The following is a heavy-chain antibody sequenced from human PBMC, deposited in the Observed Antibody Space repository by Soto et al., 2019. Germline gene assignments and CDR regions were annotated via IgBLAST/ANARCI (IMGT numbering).Heavy chain of an antibody. D-gene: IGHD2-15*01. CDR2: IIPIFGTA. J-gene: IGHJ4*02. Sequence: QVQLVQSGAEVKKPGSSVKVSCKASGGTFSSYAISWVRQAPGQGLEWMGGIIPIFGTANYAQKFQGRVTITADESTGTAYMELCRLRSEDTAVYYCAGGAPYCSGRSCYPYYFDYWGQGTLVTVSS. CDR3: AGGAPYCSGRSCYPYYFDY. V-gene: IGHV1-69*12. CDR1: GGTFSSYA.